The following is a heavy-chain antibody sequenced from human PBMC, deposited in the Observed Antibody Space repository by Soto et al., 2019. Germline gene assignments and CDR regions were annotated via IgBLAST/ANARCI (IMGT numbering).Heavy chain of an antibody. V-gene: IGHV4-34*01. Sequence: SETLSLTCAVYGGSFSGYYWSWIRQPPGKGLEWIGEINHSGSTNYNPSLKSRVTISVDTSKNQFSLKLSSVTAADTAVYYCARGCPYYCSGGSCYGPAYYYYYYYMDVWGKGTTVTVSS. CDR1: GGSFSGYY. J-gene: IGHJ6*03. CDR3: ARGCPYYCSGGSCYGPAYYYYYYYMDV. D-gene: IGHD2-15*01. CDR2: INHSGST.